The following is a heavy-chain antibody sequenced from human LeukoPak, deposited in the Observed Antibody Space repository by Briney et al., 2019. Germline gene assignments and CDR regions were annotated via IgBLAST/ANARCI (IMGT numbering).Heavy chain of an antibody. D-gene: IGHD1-26*01. CDR1: SFAFSINA. V-gene: IGHV3-23*01. CDR3: AKSRMGAKGKSEGRFGMDV. CDR2: TSVRGGST. Sequence: GGSLRLSCAASSFAFSINAMSWVRQAPGKGLGWVSATSVRGGSTYTADSVKGRFTISRDDSKNTMYLQMNSLRAEDTTVYLCAKSRMGAKGKSEGRFGMDVWGQGTTVTVSS. J-gene: IGHJ6*02.